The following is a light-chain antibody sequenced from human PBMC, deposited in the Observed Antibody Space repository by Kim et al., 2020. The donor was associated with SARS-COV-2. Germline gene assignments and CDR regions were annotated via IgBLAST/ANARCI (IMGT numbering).Light chain of an antibody. V-gene: IGLV2-14*03. J-gene: IGLJ1*01. Sequence: GQSITISCTGTSSDVGAFNYVSWYQQHPVKVPKLIIYDVSQRPSGVSHRFSGSKSGNTASLTISGLQAEDEADYYCSSFTISNTHVFGTGTKVTVL. CDR3: SSFTISNTHV. CDR2: DVS. CDR1: SSDVGAFNY.